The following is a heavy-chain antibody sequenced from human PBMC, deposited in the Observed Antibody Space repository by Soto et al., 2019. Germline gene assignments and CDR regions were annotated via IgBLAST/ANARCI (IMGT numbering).Heavy chain of an antibody. CDR1: GGSISSSSYY. D-gene: IGHD6-13*01. J-gene: IGHJ4*02. CDR2: IYYSGST. CDR3: ARVAAAGTYFDY. V-gene: IGHV4-39*07. Sequence: SETLSLTCTVSGGSISSSSYYWGWIRQPPGKGLEWIGSIYYSGSTYYNLSLKSRVTISVDTSKNQFSLKLSSVTAADTAVYYCARVAAAGTYFDYWGQGTLVTVSS.